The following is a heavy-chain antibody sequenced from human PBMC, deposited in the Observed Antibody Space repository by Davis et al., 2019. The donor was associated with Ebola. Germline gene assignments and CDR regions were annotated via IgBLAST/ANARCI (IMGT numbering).Heavy chain of an antibody. Sequence: PGGSLRLSCVATGFSFSAFWMNWARQAPGKGLEWVASVDGYGTTRHYADSVRGRFTVSRDNAQNLVFLQMSSLRADDTAVYFCTKDFNWNPFDSWGQGTRVTVSS. J-gene: IGHJ4*02. D-gene: IGHD1-1*01. CDR2: VDGYGTTR. V-gene: IGHV3-7*03. CDR1: GFSFSAFW. CDR3: TKDFNWNPFDS.